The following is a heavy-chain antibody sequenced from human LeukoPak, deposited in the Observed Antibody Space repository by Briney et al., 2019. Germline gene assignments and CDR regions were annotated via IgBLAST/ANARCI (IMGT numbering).Heavy chain of an antibody. V-gene: IGHV4-61*02. Sequence: PSETLSLTCTVSGGSISSGSYYWSWIRQPAGKGLEWIGRIYTSGSTNYNPSLKSRVTISVDTSKNQFSLKLSPVTAADTAVYYCARGGDYYDSSGYYHWGQGTLVTVSS. CDR1: GGSISSGSYY. CDR3: ARGGDYYDSSGYYH. J-gene: IGHJ5*02. CDR2: IYTSGST. D-gene: IGHD3-22*01.